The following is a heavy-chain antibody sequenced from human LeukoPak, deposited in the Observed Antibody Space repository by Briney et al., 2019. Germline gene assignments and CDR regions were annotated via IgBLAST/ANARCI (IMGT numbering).Heavy chain of an antibody. J-gene: IGHJ4*02. D-gene: IGHD2-15*01. CDR1: GFTFSSYG. V-gene: IGHV3-33*01. CDR3: ASEVVAANAFDY. CDR2: IWYDGSNK. Sequence: GRSLRLSCAASGFTFSSYGMHWVRQAPGKGLEWVAVIWYDGSNKYYADSVKGRFTISRDNSKNTLYLQMNSLRAEDTAVYYCASEVVAANAFDYWGQGTLVTVSS.